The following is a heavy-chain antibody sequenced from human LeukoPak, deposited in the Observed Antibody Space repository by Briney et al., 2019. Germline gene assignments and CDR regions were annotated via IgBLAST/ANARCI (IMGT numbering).Heavy chain of an antibody. CDR1: GFTFSSYA. CDR3: AKDLTPETYYYDY. CDR2: ISGSGGST. J-gene: IGHJ4*02. Sequence: GGSLRLSCAASGFTFSSYAMSWVRQAPGKGLEWVSAISGSGGSTYYADSVKGRFAISRDNSKNTLYLQMNSLRAEDTAVYYCAKDLTPETYYYDYWGQGTLVTVSS. V-gene: IGHV3-23*01. D-gene: IGHD3-10*01.